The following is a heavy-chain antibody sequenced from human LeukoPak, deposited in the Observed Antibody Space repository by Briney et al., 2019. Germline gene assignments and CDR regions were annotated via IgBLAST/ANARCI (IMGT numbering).Heavy chain of an antibody. Sequence: PSETLSLTCAVYGGSFSGYYWSWIRQPPGKGLEWIGEINHSGSTNYNPSLKSRVTISVDTSKNQFSLKLSSVIAADTAVYYCARHGGIYSYGLWGQGTLVTVSS. CDR2: INHSGST. CDR3: ARHGGIYSYGL. J-gene: IGHJ4*02. V-gene: IGHV4-34*01. D-gene: IGHD5-18*01. CDR1: GGSFSGYY.